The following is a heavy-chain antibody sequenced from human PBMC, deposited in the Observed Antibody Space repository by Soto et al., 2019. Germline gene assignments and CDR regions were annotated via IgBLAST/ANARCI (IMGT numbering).Heavy chain of an antibody. CDR2: IYYSGST. Sequence: QVQLQESGPGLVKPSETLSLTCTVSGGSITTYYWSWIRQPPGKGLEWIGYIYYSGSTNYSPSLQSRATISVDTSKNQFSLRLSSVTAADTAVYYCARRLGGDSSGTFDYWGQGMLVTVSS. D-gene: IGHD3-22*01. CDR1: GGSITTYY. V-gene: IGHV4-59*08. J-gene: IGHJ4*02. CDR3: ARRLGGDSSGTFDY.